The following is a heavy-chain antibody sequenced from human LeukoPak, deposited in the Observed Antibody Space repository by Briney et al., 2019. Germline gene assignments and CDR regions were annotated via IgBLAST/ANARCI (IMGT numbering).Heavy chain of an antibody. V-gene: IGHV1-69*06. CDR2: IIPIFGTA. D-gene: IGHD6-19*01. CDR1: GGTFSSYA. Sequence: SVKVSCKASGGTFSSYAISWVRQAPGQGLEWMGGIIPIFGTANYAQKFQGRVTITADKSTSTAYMELSSLRSEDTAVYYCERDVSKPSSGWEYYYYYYMDVWGKGTTVTVSS. J-gene: IGHJ6*03. CDR3: ERDVSKPSSGWEYYYYYYMDV.